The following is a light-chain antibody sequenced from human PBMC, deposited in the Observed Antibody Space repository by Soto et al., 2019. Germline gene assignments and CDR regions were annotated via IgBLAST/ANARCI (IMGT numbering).Light chain of an antibody. CDR1: QSISLW. J-gene: IGKJ2*01. CDR3: QQYNTYLGT. Sequence: IPMTQSPSTLSASVGDRVTITCRASQSISLWLAWYQQKPGKAPNLLIYKASNLESGVPSRFSGSGSGTEFTLTISSLQPDDFATYYCQQYNTYLGTFGQGTKLEIK. CDR2: KAS. V-gene: IGKV1-5*03.